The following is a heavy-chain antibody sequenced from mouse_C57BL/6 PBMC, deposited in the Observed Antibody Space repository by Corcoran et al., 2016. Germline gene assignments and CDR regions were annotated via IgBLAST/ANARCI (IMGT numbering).Heavy chain of an antibody. CDR1: GYTFTDYY. V-gene: IGHV1-26*01. J-gene: IGHJ1*03. CDR3: AKRGGYFDV. CDR2: INPNNGGT. Sequence: EVQLQQSGPELVKPGASVKISCKASGYTFTDYYMNWVKQSHGKSLEWIGDINPNNGGTSYNQKFKGKATLTVDKSSSTAYMKLRSLTSEDSAVDYCAKRGGYFDVWGTGTTVTVSS.